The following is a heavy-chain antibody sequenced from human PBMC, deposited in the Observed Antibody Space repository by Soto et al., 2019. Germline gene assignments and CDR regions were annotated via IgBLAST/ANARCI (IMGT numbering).Heavy chain of an antibody. CDR2: ISSSSSTI. CDR1: GFTFSSYS. V-gene: IGHV3-48*04. D-gene: IGHD3-10*01. CDR3: ARDLIYYGSGSYYDY. Sequence: GGSLRLSCAASGFTFSSYSMNWVRQAPGKGLEWVSYISSSSSTIYYADSVKGRFTISRDNAKNSLYLQMNSLRAEDTAVYYCARDLIYYGSGSYYDYWGQGTLVTVSS. J-gene: IGHJ4*02.